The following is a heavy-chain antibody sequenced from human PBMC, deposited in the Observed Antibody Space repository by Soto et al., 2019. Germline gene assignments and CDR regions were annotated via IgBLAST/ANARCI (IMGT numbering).Heavy chain of an antibody. V-gene: IGHV1-18*04. D-gene: IGHD4-17*01. CDR3: ARDSYGDYANYYYYGMDV. CDR2: ISAYNGNT. Sequence: ASGKVSCKSSGYTFTSYGISGVRQARGKGLEWMGWISAYNGNTNYAQKLQGRVTMTTDTSTSTAYMELRSLRSDDTAVYYCARDSYGDYANYYYYGMDVWGQGTTVTVSS. J-gene: IGHJ6*02. CDR1: GYTFTSYG.